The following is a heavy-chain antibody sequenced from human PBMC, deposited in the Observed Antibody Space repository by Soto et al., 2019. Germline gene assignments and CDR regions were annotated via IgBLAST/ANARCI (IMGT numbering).Heavy chain of an antibody. J-gene: IGHJ3*02. CDR1: GGTFSSYA. CDR2: IIPIFGTA. V-gene: IGHV1-69*06. D-gene: IGHD2-15*01. Sequence: SVKVSCKASGGTFSSYAISWVRQAPGQGLEWMGGIIPIFGTANYAQKFQGRVTITADKSTSTAYMELSSLRSEDTAVYYCARDLGLYCSGGSCYGDDAFDIWGQGTMVTVSS. CDR3: ARDLGLYCSGGSCYGDDAFDI.